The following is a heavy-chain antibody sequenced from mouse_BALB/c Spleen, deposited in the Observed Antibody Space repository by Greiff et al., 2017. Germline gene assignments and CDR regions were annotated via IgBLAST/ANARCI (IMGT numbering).Heavy chain of an antibody. CDR2: INPSNGGT. V-gene: IGHV1S81*02. Sequence: VQLVESGAELVKPGASVKLSCKASGYTFTSYYMYWVKQRPGQGLEWIGEINPSNGGTNFNEKFKSKATLTVDKSSSTAYMQLSSLTSEDSAVYYCTRWGMITTGYAMDYWGQGTSVTVSS. D-gene: IGHD2-4*01. CDR1: GYTFTSYY. J-gene: IGHJ4*01. CDR3: TRWGMITTGYAMDY.